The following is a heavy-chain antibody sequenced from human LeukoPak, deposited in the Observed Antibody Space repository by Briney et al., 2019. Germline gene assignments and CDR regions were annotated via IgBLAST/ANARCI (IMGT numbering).Heavy chain of an antibody. J-gene: IGHJ4*02. Sequence: GASVQVSCKASGYTFTDYGLHWVRQAPGQGLEWMGWISAYDGNTHYAQNFQGRITLTIDTSTTTAYMDLRSLRSDDTALYFCARDELGIGDYFACWGQGTLVTVSS. D-gene: IGHD3-10*01. CDR3: ARDELGIGDYFAC. V-gene: IGHV1-18*01. CDR2: ISAYDGNT. CDR1: GYTFTDYG.